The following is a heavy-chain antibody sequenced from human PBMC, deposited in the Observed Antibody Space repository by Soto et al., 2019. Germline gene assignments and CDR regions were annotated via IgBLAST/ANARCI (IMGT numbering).Heavy chain of an antibody. J-gene: IGHJ4*02. CDR1: GYTFTSYG. CDR2: ISAYNGNT. Sequence: QVQLVQSGAEVKKPGASVKVSCKASGYTFTSYGISWVRQAPGQGLEWMGWISAYNGNTNYAQKRQGRVTMTTDTSKSTAYMELRGLRSDDTAVYYCAREGGARSSSWYYGGGDYWGQGTLVTVSS. D-gene: IGHD6-13*01. V-gene: IGHV1-18*01. CDR3: AREGGARSSSWYYGGGDY.